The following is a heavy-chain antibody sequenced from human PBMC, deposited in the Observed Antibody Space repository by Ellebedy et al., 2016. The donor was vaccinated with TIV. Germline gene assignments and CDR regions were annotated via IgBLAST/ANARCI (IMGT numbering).Heavy chain of an antibody. Sequence: GESLKISCAASGFTFSNYAMSWVRQAPGKGLEWVSAISGSGSSTYYADSVKGRFTISRDNSKNTLYLQMSSLRAEDTAVYYCAKDSLGSYFHYFFDYWGQGTLVTVSS. CDR3: AKDSLGSYFHYFFDY. CDR1: GFTFSNYA. CDR2: ISGSGSST. V-gene: IGHV3-23*01. J-gene: IGHJ4*02. D-gene: IGHD1-26*01.